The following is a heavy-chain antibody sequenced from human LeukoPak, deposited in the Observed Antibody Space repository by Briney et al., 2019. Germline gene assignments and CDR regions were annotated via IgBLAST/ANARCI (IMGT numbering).Heavy chain of an antibody. V-gene: IGHV4-30-4*07. Sequence: PSETLSLTCAVSGGSISSGGYSWSWIPQPPGRGLEWIGHMYYTGNTHYNPSLRSRITISVDTSKNQCSLKLSSVTAADTAVYYCARGRRGYSYGYGGWFDPWGQGTLVTVSS. CDR2: MYYTGNT. J-gene: IGHJ5*02. D-gene: IGHD5-18*01. CDR1: GGSISSGGYS. CDR3: ARGRRGYSYGYGGWFDP.